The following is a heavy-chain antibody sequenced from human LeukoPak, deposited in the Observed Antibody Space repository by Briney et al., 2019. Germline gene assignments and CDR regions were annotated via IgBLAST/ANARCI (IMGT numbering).Heavy chain of an antibody. Sequence: ASVKVSCKASGYTFTSYYMHWVRQAPGQGLEWMGIINPSGGSTSYAQKFQGRVTMTRDTSTSTVYMELSSLRSEDTAVYYCARDRGLRYFDWLPEYYYYGMDVWGQGTTVTVSS. CDR1: GYTFTSYY. J-gene: IGHJ6*02. CDR2: INPSGGST. V-gene: IGHV1-46*01. CDR3: ARDRGLRYFDWLPEYYYYGMDV. D-gene: IGHD3-9*01.